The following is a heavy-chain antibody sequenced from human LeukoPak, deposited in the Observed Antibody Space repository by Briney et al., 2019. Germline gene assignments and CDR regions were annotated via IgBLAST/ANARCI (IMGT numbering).Heavy chain of an antibody. CDR2: ISGSGGGT. CDR3: AKAFSAYENWPPNWFDP. Sequence: GGSLRLSCAASGFTFAGYAMTWVRQAPGKGLDWVSLISGSGGGTYYADSVKGRLTISRDNSKNTLYLQMSSLRAEDTAVYYCAKAFSAYENWPPNWFDPWGQGTLVTVSS. D-gene: IGHD5-12*01. V-gene: IGHV3-23*01. J-gene: IGHJ5*02. CDR1: GFTFAGYA.